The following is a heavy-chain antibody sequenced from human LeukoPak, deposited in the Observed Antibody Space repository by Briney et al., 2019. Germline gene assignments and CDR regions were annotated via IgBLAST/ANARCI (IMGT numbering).Heavy chain of an antibody. V-gene: IGHV4-39*07. CDR1: GGSISSSSYY. Sequence: NPSETLSLTCTVSGGSISSSSYYWGWIRQPPGKGLEWIGSIYYSGSTYYNPSLKSRVTISVDTSKNQFSLKLSSVTAADTAVYYCASGVVAATPFDAFDIWGQGTMVTVSS. J-gene: IGHJ3*02. CDR2: IYYSGST. CDR3: ASGVVAATPFDAFDI. D-gene: IGHD2-15*01.